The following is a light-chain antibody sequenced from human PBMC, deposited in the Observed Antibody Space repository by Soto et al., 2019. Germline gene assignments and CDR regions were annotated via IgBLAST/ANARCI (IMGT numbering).Light chain of an antibody. Sequence: QSAPTQPASVSGSPGQSITISCTGTSSDVGGYNFVSWYQQHPGRAPKLMIYDVTNRPSGVSNRFYGSKSGNTASLTISELQAEDEADYYCMSYVSSATYVFGTGTQLTVL. V-gene: IGLV2-14*03. CDR1: SSDVGGYNF. CDR2: DVT. CDR3: MSYVSSATYV. J-gene: IGLJ1*01.